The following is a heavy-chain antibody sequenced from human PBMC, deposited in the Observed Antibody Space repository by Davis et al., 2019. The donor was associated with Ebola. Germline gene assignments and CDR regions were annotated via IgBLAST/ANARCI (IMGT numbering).Heavy chain of an antibody. V-gene: IGHV3-30*02. CDR2: IRNDGSNN. J-gene: IGHJ4*02. CDR1: GFTFSSYG. Sequence: PGGSLRLSCPASGFTFSSYGMHWVRQAPGKGLEWVAFIRNDGSNNYYVDSVKGRFTISRDNSKNTLYLQMNSLRAEDTAVYYCANHIPGIAAAGWEDWGQGTLVTVSS. CDR3: ANHIPGIAAAGWED. D-gene: IGHD6-13*01.